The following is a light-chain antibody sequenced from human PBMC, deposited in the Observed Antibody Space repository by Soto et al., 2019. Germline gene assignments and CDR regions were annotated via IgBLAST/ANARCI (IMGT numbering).Light chain of an antibody. CDR3: MQGTQWPPYT. CDR2: KVS. CDR1: QSLAYSDGNTY. V-gene: IGKV2-30*01. Sequence: DVVMTQSPLSLPVTLGQPASISCRSSQSLAYSDGNTYLNWFQQRPGQSPRRLIYKVSNRDSGVPDRFSGSGSGTDFTLKISRVEAEDVGVDYCMQGTQWPPYTFGQGTKLEIK. J-gene: IGKJ2*01.